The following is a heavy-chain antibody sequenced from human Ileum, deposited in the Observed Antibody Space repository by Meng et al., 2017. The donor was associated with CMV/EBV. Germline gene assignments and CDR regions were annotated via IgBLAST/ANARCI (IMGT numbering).Heavy chain of an antibody. D-gene: IGHD4-17*01. V-gene: IGHV4-31*03. J-gene: IGHJ4*02. Sequence: SETLSLTCTVSGGSISSGGYYWSWIRQHPGKGLEWIGYIYYSGSTYYNPSLKSRVTISVDTSKNQFSLKLSSVTAADTAVYYCATWDYGDRLVNDYWGQGTLVTVSS. CDR3: ATWDYGDRLVNDY. CDR1: GGSISSGGYY. CDR2: IYYSGST.